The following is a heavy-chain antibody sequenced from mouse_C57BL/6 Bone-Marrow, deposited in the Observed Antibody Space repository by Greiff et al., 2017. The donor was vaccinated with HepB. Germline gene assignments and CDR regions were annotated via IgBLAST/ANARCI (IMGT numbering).Heavy chain of an antibody. Sequence: QVQLKESGAELARPGASVKLSCKASGYTFTSYGISWVKQRTGQGLEWIGEIYPRSGNTYYNEKFKGKATLTADKSSSTAYMELRSLTSEDSAVYFCARWCYDYYAMDYWGQGTSVTVSS. CDR1: GYTFTSYG. D-gene: IGHD2-12*01. V-gene: IGHV1-81*01. CDR2: IYPRSGNT. J-gene: IGHJ4*01. CDR3: ARWCYDYYAMDY.